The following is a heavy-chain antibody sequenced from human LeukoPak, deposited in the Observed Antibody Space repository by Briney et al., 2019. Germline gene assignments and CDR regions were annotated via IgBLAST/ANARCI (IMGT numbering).Heavy chain of an antibody. CDR2: IIPIFGTA. J-gene: IGHJ3*02. D-gene: IGHD5-24*01. CDR1: GYTFTSYG. V-gene: IGHV1-69*05. Sequence: GASVKVSCKTSGYTFTSYGLSWVRQAPGQGLEWMGGIIPIFGTANYAQKFQGRVTITTDESTSTAYMELSSLRSEDTAVYYCARSRDGYNYWNNAFDIWGQGTMVTVSS. CDR3: ARSRDGYNYWNNAFDI.